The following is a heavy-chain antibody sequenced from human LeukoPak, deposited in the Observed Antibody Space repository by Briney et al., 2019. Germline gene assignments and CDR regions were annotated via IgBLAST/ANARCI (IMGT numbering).Heavy chain of an antibody. D-gene: IGHD1-26*01. CDR3: ARGGNSGSYPMVFDY. CDR2: ISSSGSYI. CDR1: GFTFSDYY. V-gene: IGHV3-11*04. Sequence: GGSLRLSCAASGFTFSDYYMSWIRQAPGKGLEWVSSISSSGSYIYYADSMKGRFTISRDNAKNSLYLQMNSLRAEDTAVYYCARGGNSGSYPMVFDYWGQGTLVTVSS. J-gene: IGHJ4*02.